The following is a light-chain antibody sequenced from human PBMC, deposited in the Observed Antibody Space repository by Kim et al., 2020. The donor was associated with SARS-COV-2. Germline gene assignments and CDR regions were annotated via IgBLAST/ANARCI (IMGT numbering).Light chain of an antibody. J-gene: IGKJ2*01. V-gene: IGKV1-5*03. Sequence: DIQMTQSPSTLSASVGDRVTITCRASQSISSWLAWYQQKPGKAPKLLIYKAYSLESGVPSRFSGSGSGTEFTLTISSLQPDDFATYYCQQYNSYSTFGQGTKLEI. CDR3: QQYNSYST. CDR1: QSISSW. CDR2: KAY.